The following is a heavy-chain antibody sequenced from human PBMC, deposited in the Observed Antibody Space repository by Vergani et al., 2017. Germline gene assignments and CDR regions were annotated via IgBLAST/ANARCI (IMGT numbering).Heavy chain of an antibody. Sequence: QLQLQESGPGLVKPSETLSLTCTVSGGSISSSSYYWGWIRQPPGKGLEWIGSIYYSGSTYYNPSLKSRVTISVDTSKNQFSLKLSSVTAADTAVYYCARHKSRDDYNIKDDAFDIWGQGTMVTVSS. J-gene: IGHJ3*02. CDR3: ARHKSRDDYNIKDDAFDI. V-gene: IGHV4-39*01. CDR2: IYYSGST. CDR1: GGSISSSSYY. D-gene: IGHD5-24*01.